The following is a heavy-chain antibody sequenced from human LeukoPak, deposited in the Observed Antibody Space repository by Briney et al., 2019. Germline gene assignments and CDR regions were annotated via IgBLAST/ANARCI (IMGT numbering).Heavy chain of an antibody. CDR1: GYSISSGYY. Sequence: SETLSLTCTVSGYSISSGYYWGWIRQPPGKGLEWIGSIYHSGSTYYNPPLKSRVTISVDTSKNQFSLKLSSVTAADTAVYYCARGSGYGGNSDYWGQGTLVTVSS. CDR2: IYHSGST. CDR3: ARGSGYGGNSDY. V-gene: IGHV4-38-2*02. D-gene: IGHD4-23*01. J-gene: IGHJ4*02.